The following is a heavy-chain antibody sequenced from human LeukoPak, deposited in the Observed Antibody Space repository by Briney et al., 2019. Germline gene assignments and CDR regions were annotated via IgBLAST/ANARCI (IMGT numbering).Heavy chain of an antibody. J-gene: IGHJ4*02. D-gene: IGHD3-9*01. CDR1: GYTFTSYG. V-gene: IGHV1-18*01. CDR2: ISAYNGNT. Sequence: ASVKVSCKASGYTFTSYGISWVRQAPGQGLEWMGWISAYNGNTNYAQKLQGRVTMTTDTSTSIAYMELRSLRSDDTAVYYCARGLYRDDILSLDYWGQGTLVTVSS. CDR3: ARGLYRDDILSLDY.